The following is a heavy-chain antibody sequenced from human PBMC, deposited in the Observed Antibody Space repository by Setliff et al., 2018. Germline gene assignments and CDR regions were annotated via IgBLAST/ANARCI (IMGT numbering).Heavy chain of an antibody. CDR2: IYYSGST. CDR3: ARGSGSFPFDY. J-gene: IGHJ4*02. V-gene: IGHV4-39*07. CDR1: GGSISSSSYY. D-gene: IGHD1-26*01. Sequence: SETLSLTCTVSGGSISSSSYYWGWIRQPPGKGLEWIGSIYYSGSTYYNPSLKSRVSISLDTSKNQFSLRLTSLTAADTAVYYCARGSGSFPFDYWGLGTLVTSPQ.